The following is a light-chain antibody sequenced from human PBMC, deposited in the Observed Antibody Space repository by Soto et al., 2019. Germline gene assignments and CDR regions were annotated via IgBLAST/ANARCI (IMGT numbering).Light chain of an antibody. CDR2: GAS. V-gene: IGKV3-15*01. CDR1: QSVSSN. CDR3: QQYNNWPIT. J-gene: IGKJ4*01. Sequence: EIVMTQSPATLSVSPGERATLSCRASQSVSSNLAWYQQKPGQAPTLLIYGASTRATGIPARFSGSGSGTEFTLTISSLQSEDFAVYYCQQYNNWPITFGGGTKVDIK.